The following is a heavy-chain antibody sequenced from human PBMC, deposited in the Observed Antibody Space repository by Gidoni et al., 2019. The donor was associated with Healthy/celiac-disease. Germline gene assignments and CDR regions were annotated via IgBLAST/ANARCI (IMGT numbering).Heavy chain of an antibody. CDR3: ARDPRVAVAGTYYYDGMDV. J-gene: IGHJ6*02. D-gene: IGHD6-19*01. CDR1: EYTFTRYY. Sequence: QVQLVQSGAAVKKPGASVTVSCTASEYTFTRYYMQWVRQAPGQGLEWMGWINPNSGGTNYAQKFQGRVTMTRDTSISTAYMELSRLRSDDTAVYYCARDPRVAVAGTYYYDGMDVWGQGTTVTVSS. V-gene: IGHV1-2*02. CDR2: INPNSGGT.